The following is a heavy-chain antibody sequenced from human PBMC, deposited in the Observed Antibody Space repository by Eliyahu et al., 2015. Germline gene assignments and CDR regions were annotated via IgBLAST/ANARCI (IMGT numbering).Heavy chain of an antibody. CDR3: ARGVPAAMGAVAMRYFDL. V-gene: IGHV4-4*07. CDR1: GGSISXYY. CDR2: IYTSGST. D-gene: IGHD2-2*01. J-gene: IGHJ2*01. Sequence: QVQLQESGPGLVKPSETLSLTCXVSGGSISXYYWSWIRQSAGKGLEWIGRIYTSGSTNYNPSLKSRVTMSVDTSKNQFSLKLSSVTAADTAVYYCARGVPAAMGAVAMRYFDLWGRGTLVTVSS.